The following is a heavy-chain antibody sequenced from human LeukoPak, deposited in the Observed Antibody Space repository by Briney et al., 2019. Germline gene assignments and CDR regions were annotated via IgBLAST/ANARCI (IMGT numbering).Heavy chain of an antibody. D-gene: IGHD3-3*01. CDR2: ISSSSSYI. CDR1: GFTFSSVS. J-gene: IGHJ5*02. CDR3: ASAYYDFWSGYLGPFDP. V-gene: IGHV3-21*01. Sequence: GGSLRLSCAASGFTFSSVSMNWVRQAPGKGLEWVSSISSSSSYIYYADSVKGRFTISRDNAKNSLYLQMNSLRAEDTAVYYCASAYYDFWSGYLGPFDPWGQGTLVTVSS.